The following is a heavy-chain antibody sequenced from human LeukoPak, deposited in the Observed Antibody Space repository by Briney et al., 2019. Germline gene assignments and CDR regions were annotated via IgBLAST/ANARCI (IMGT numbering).Heavy chain of an antibody. Sequence: PSETLSLTCTVSGDSISGSSYYWGWIRQPPGEGLEWSGSIYHNGNIYYNPSLKSRVSISVDTSKNQFSLQLNSVAPEDTAVYYCARTPRGYSGGDFDYWGQGTLVTVSS. D-gene: IGHD5-12*01. CDR1: GDSISGSSYY. CDR3: ARTPRGYSGGDFDY. CDR2: IYHNGNI. V-gene: IGHV4-39*01. J-gene: IGHJ4*02.